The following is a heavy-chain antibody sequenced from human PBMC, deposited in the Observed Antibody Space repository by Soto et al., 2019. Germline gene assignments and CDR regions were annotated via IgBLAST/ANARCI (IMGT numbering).Heavy chain of an antibody. CDR3: ARWGCSGSNCNLNQRSFDL. CDR1: GFIFNEYG. Sequence: GGSLRLSCAVSGFIFNEYGMHWVRQAPGKGLEWVAVIWYDGSNKYYADSVKGRFTFSRDNSKNTMSLQMNSLRAEDTAVYYCARWGCSGSNCNLNQRSFDLWGQGTLVTVS. D-gene: IGHD2-15*01. CDR2: IWYDGSNK. J-gene: IGHJ4*02. V-gene: IGHV3-33*03.